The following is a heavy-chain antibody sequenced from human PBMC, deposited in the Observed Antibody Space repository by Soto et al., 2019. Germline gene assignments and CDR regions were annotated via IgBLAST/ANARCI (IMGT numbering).Heavy chain of an antibody. CDR3: AKDSIPYSSSYDLDH. CDR2: MTATGVSI. CDR1: GFIFSGYA. V-gene: IGHV3-23*01. Sequence: EVQLLESGGGLVQPGGSLRLSCVASGFIFSGYAMSWVRQAPGKGLVWVSSMTATGVSIYYADSVRGRFTISRDNSKNTLYLQMSSLRAEDTARYYCAKDSIPYSSSYDLDHWGRGALVTVSS. J-gene: IGHJ4*02. D-gene: IGHD6-6*01.